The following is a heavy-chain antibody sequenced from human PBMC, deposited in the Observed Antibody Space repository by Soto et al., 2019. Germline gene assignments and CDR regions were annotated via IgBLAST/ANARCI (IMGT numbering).Heavy chain of an antibody. CDR1: GFTYCSYA. CDR2: ISYDGSNK. D-gene: IGHD1-7*01. V-gene: IGHV3-30-3*01. Sequence: GVSLRLSCAASGFTYCSYAMHWVRQAPGKGLEWVAVISYDGSNKYYADSVKGRFTISRDNSKNTLYLQMNSLRAEDTAVYHCQRREGTVRLSYYFGCSGQGPLVIVYS. J-gene: IGHJ4*02. CDR3: QRREGTVRLSYYFGC.